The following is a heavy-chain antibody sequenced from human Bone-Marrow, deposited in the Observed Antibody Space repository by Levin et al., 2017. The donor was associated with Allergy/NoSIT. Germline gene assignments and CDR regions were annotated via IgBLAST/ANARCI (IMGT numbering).Heavy chain of an antibody. Sequence: PGGSLRLSCKASGYTFTSYDINWVRQATGQGLEWMGWMNPNSGNTGSAQKFQGRVTMTRNTSISTAYMEVSSLRSEDTAVDYCAMAASDSKYYDFWIGFDSHYDALDVWGQGTTVTVS. CDR3: AMAASDSKYYDFWIGFDSHYDALDV. V-gene: IGHV1-8*01. D-gene: IGHD3-3*01. CDR2: MNPNSGNT. CDR1: GYTFTSYD. J-gene: IGHJ6*02.